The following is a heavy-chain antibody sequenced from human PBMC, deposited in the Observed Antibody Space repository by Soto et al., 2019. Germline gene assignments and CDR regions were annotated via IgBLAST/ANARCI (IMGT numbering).Heavy chain of an antibody. CDR3: ARSAISPYGGLIGPFDY. J-gene: IGHJ4*02. V-gene: IGHV1-3*05. CDR1: GYTFTAYA. CDR2: INPGNGNT. Sequence: QVHLVQSGGEEKKPGASVKVSCEASGYTFTAYAMHWLRQAPGQRLEWMAWINPGNGNTKYSQNFLGRVSITRDTSASTDYLELGSLRAEDTAVYYCARSAISPYGGLIGPFDYWGQGNLVTVSS. D-gene: IGHD3-16*02.